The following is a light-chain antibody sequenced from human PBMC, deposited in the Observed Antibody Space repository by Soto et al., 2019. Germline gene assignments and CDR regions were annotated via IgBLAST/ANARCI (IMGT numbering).Light chain of an antibody. Sequence: QSVLTQPASVSGSPGQSITISCTGTSSDVGGYNYVSWYQQHPGKAPKLMIYEVSNRPSGVSNRFSGPKSGNTASLTISGLQAEDEADYYCSSFRSGSTLFGTGTKLTVL. CDR1: SSDVGGYNY. V-gene: IGLV2-14*01. CDR3: SSFRSGSTL. CDR2: EVS. J-gene: IGLJ1*01.